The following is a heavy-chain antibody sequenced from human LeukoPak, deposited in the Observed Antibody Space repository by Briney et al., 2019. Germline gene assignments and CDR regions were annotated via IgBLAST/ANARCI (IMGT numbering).Heavy chain of an antibody. CDR2: ISTYNGNT. D-gene: IGHD4-23*01. V-gene: IGHV1-18*01. J-gene: IGHJ3*02. Sequence: ASVKVPCKASGYTFTNYAIGWVRQAPGQGLEWMGWISTYNGNTNYAQKLQGRVTMTTDTPTNIAYMELRSLRSDDTAVYYCARVMTSVITAHAFEIWGQGTMVTVS. CDR1: GYTFTNYA. CDR3: ARVMTSVITAHAFEI.